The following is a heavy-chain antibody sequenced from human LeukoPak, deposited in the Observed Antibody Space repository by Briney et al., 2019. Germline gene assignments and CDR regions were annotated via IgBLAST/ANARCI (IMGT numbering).Heavy chain of an antibody. V-gene: IGHV4-30-4*08. CDR2: IYFSGST. J-gene: IGHJ4*02. Sequence: TLSLTCTVSGDSIGSGDYYWSWIRQPPGKGLEWLGSIYFSGSTHYNSSLKSRVTITVDASKNQFPLKLSSVTAADTAVYYCARGAEEPTYYYDSSGYSFDYWGQGTLVTVSS. CDR3: ARGAEEPTYYYDSSGYSFDY. CDR1: GDSIGSGDYY. D-gene: IGHD3-22*01.